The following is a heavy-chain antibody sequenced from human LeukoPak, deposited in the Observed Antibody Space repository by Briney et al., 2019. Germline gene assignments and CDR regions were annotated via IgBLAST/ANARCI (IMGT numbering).Heavy chain of an antibody. CDR2: ISYDGSNK. J-gene: IGHJ4*02. CDR1: GFTFSSYA. V-gene: IGHV3-30*04. Sequence: GGSLRLSCAASGFTFSSYAMHWVRQAPGKGLEWVAVISYDGSNKYYTESVKGRFIISRDNSKNTLYLQMNSLRAEDTAVYYCARGGRTIPLFSPYWGQGTLVTVSS. D-gene: IGHD3-16*01. CDR3: ARGGRTIPLFSPY.